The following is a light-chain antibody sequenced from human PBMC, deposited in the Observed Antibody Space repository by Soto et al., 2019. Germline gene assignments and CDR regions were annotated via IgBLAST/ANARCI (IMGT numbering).Light chain of an antibody. J-gene: IGLJ2*01. CDR3: KTWEGSMRVVL. Sequence: QSVLTQPPSVSAAPGQMVTISCSGSSSNIGNNYVSWYQQLPGTAPKLLIYDYSKRPSGIPDRFSGSKSGTSATLGITGLQTGDEGDYYCKTWEGSMRVVLFGGGTKLTVL. V-gene: IGLV1-51*01. CDR2: DYS. CDR1: SSNIGNNY.